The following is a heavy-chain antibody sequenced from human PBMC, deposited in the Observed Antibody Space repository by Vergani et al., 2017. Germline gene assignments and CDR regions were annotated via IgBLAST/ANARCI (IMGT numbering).Heavy chain of an antibody. D-gene: IGHD6-19*01. CDR1: GGSFSGYY. V-gene: IGHV4-34*01. CDR2: INHSGSP. J-gene: IGHJ4*02. Sequence: QVQLQQWGAGLLKPSETLSLTCAVYGGSFSGYYWSWIRQPPGKGLEWIGEINHSGSPNYNPSLKSRVTISVDTSKNQFSLKLSSVTAADTAVYYCARAPIAVAGTGFDYWGQGTLVTVSS. CDR3: ARAPIAVAGTGFDY.